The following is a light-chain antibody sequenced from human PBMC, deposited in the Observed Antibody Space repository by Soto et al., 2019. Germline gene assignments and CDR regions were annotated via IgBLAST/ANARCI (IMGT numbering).Light chain of an antibody. Sequence: QSALTQPPSASGSPGQSVTISCTGTSSDVGGYNYVSWYQQHPGKAPKLMIYEVSKRPSGVPDRFSGSKSGNTDSLTVSGLQAEDEADSYCSAYAGSNNWVFGGGTKLTVL. J-gene: IGLJ3*02. CDR3: SAYAGSNNWV. V-gene: IGLV2-8*01. CDR1: SSDVGGYNY. CDR2: EVS.